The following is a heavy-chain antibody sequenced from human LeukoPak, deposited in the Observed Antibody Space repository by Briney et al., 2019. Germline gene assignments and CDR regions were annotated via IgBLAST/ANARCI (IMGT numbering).Heavy chain of an antibody. CDR1: GFTFSSYA. D-gene: IGHD3-3*01. V-gene: IGHV3-64*01. CDR3: ARGYDFWSGYWSHSDY. Sequence: GGSLRLPCAASGFTFSSYAMHWVRQAPGKGLEYVSAISSNGGSTYYANSVKGRFTISRDNSKNTLYLQMGSLRAEDMAVYYCARGYDFWSGYWSHSDYWGQGTLVTVSS. J-gene: IGHJ4*02. CDR2: ISSNGGST.